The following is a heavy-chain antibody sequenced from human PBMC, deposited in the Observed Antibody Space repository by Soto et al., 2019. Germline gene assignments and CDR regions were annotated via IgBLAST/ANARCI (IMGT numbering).Heavy chain of an antibody. Sequence: EVQLVESGGGLVKPGGSLRLSCAASGLTFSSYTMNWVRQAPGKGLEWVSSISSCSSYIYYVDSVKGRFTISRDNAKNSLYLQMNSLRAEDTAVYYCASDPGTGTSPWGQGTLVIVSS. V-gene: IGHV3-21*01. J-gene: IGHJ5*02. CDR2: ISSCSSYI. D-gene: IGHD1-7*01. CDR1: GLTFSSYT. CDR3: ASDPGTGTSP.